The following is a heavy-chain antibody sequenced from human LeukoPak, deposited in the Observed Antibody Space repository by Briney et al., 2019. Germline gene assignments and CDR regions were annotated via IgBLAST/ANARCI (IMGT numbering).Heavy chain of an antibody. CDR2: ISWNSGSI. J-gene: IGHJ3*02. D-gene: IGHD6-13*01. Sequence: PGRSLRLSCAASGFTLDDYAMHWVRQPPGKGLEWVSGISWNSGSIGYADSVKGRFTISRDNAKKSLYLQMNSLRAEDTAFYYCTKDRDAGAAAGLGGFDTWGQGTMVTVSS. CDR1: GFTLDDYA. CDR3: TKDRDAGAAAGLGGFDT. V-gene: IGHV3-9*01.